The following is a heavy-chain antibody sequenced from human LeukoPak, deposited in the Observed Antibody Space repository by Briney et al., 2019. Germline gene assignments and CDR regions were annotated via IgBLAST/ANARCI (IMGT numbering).Heavy chain of an antibody. J-gene: IGHJ4*02. CDR2: VYGGGTT. V-gene: IGHV3-66*01. D-gene: IGHD3-16*01. CDR3: ARDGGNYFDY. CDR1: GFTFDDYG. Sequence: GGSLRLSCAASGFTFDDYGMSWVRLAPGKGLEWVSLVYGGGTTYYADSVKGRFIISRDSSKNMLFLQMNSLTAEDTALYYCARDGGNYFDYWSQVILVTVSS.